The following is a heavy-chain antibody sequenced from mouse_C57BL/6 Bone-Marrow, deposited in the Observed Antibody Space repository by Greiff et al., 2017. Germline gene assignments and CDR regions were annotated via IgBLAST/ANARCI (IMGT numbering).Heavy chain of an antibody. Sequence: EVQLVESGGGLVQPGGSLSLSCAASGFTFTDYYMSWVRQPPGKALEWLGFIRNKANGYTTEYSASVKGRFTISRDNSQSILYLQMRALRAENNATYYCARSPHYTYYYAMDYWGQGTSVTVSS. CDR3: ARSPHYTYYYAMDY. J-gene: IGHJ4*01. D-gene: IGHD1-1*01. V-gene: IGHV7-3*01. CDR2: IRNKANGYTT. CDR1: GFTFTDYY.